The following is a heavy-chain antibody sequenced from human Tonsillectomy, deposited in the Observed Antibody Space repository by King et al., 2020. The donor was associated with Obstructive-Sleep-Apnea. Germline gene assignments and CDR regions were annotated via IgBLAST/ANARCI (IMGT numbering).Heavy chain of an antibody. V-gene: IGHV3-43*01. CDR3: AKDDRGYYGMDV. Sequence: VQLVESGGVVVQPGGSLRLSCAASGFTFDDYTMHWVRQAPGKGLEWVSLISWDGGSTYYADSVKGRFTISRDNSKNSLYLQMNSLRTEDTALYYCAKDDRGYYGMDVWGRGTTVTVSS. D-gene: IGHD2-15*01. CDR1: GFTFDDYT. CDR2: ISWDGGST. J-gene: IGHJ6*02.